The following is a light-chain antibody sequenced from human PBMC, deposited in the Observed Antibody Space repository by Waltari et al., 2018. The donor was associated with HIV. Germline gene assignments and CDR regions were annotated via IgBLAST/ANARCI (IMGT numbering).Light chain of an antibody. V-gene: IGLV3-1*01. J-gene: IGLJ3*02. CDR1: KLGDKY. Sequence: SYELTQPPSVSVSPGQTASITCSGDKLGDKYACWYQQKPGQSPVLVIYQDSKRPEGIPERLAGSNSGNTATLTISGTQAMDEADYYCQAWDSSTGWVFGGGTKLTVL. CDR2: QDS. CDR3: QAWDSSTGWV.